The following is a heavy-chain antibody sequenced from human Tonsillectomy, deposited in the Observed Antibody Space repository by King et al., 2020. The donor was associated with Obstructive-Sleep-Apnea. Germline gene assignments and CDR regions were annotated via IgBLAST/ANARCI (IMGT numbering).Heavy chain of an antibody. J-gene: IGHJ4*02. D-gene: IGHD5-12*01. CDR1: GTSITDYY. CDR2: MYYSGNT. CDR3: ARHRGVEDYGGYGDYFDY. V-gene: IGHV4-59*08. Sequence: VQLQESGPGLVKPSETLSLTCTVSGTSITDYYWSWIRQPPGKGLEWIGYMYYSGNTHFNPSLKSRVTISADTSKIQFSLRLSSVTAADTAVYYCARHRGVEDYGGYGDYFDYWGQGTLVTVSS.